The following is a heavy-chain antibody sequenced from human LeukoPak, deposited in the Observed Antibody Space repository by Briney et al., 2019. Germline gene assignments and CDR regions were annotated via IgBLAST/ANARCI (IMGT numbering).Heavy chain of an antibody. V-gene: IGHV3-23*01. CDR2: ISGSGGST. CDR3: AKGTYSSSRAWFDP. CDR1: GFTFSSYA. Sequence: PGGSLRLSCAASGFTFSSYAMSWVRQAPGKGLEWVSAISGSGGSTYYADSVMGRFTISRDNSKNTLYLQMNSLRAEDTAVYYCAKGTYSSSRAWFDPWGQGTLVTVSS. J-gene: IGHJ5*02. D-gene: IGHD6-13*01.